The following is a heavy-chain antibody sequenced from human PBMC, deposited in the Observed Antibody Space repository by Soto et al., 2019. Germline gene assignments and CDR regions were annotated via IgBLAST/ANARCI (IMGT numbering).Heavy chain of an antibody. CDR3: TKATYSRSWYF. J-gene: IGHJ4*02. CDR1: GFTFTNYL. V-gene: IGHV3-23*05. Sequence: EVQLLESGGDLVQPGGSLSLSCAASGFTFTNYLMTWVRQAPGMGQEWVSSIDKSGGDTYYADSGKSRFTISRDNSKNPLYLQMNRLRAEDTALYYCTKATYSRSWYFWCQGTLVTVSS. D-gene: IGHD2-2*01. CDR2: IDKSGGDT.